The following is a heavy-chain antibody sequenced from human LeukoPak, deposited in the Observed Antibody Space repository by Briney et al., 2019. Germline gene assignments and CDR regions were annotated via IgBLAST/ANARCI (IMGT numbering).Heavy chain of an antibody. J-gene: IGHJ5*02. CDR3: ARGNYDFWSGYYTGSWFDP. D-gene: IGHD3-3*01. Sequence: ASVKVSCKASGGTFSSYAISWVRQAPGQGLEWMGGIIPIFGTANYAQKFQGRVTITAEESTSTAYMELSSLRSEDTAVYYCARGNYDFWSGYYTGSWFDPWGQGTLVTVSS. CDR2: IIPIFGTA. CDR1: GGTFSSYA. V-gene: IGHV1-69*13.